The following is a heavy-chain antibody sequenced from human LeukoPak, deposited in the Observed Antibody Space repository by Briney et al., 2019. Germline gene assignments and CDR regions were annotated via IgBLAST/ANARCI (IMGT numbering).Heavy chain of an antibody. CDR1: GFTFSSYS. J-gene: IGHJ5*02. CDR2: ISSSSSYI. D-gene: IGHD6-13*01. CDR3: ASSPAYSSSPFWFDP. V-gene: IGHV3-21*01. Sequence: GGSLRLSCAASGFTFSSYSMNWVRQAPRKGLEWVSSISSSSSYIYYADSVKGRFTISRDNAKNSLYLRMNSLRAEDTAVYYCASSPAYSSSPFWFDPWGQGTLVTVSS.